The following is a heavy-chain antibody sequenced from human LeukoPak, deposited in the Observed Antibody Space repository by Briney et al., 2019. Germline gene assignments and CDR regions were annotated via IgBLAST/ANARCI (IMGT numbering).Heavy chain of an antibody. D-gene: IGHD3-22*01. V-gene: IGHV3-48*01. Sequence: GGSLRLSCAASGFTFSSYSMNWVRQAPGKGLEWVSYISSSSSTIYYADSVKGRFTISRDNAKNSLYLQMNSLRAEDTAVYYCARGYYDSSGYPLFDSWGQGTLVTVSS. J-gene: IGHJ4*02. CDR3: ARGYYDSSGYPLFDS. CDR1: GFTFSSYS. CDR2: ISSSSSTI.